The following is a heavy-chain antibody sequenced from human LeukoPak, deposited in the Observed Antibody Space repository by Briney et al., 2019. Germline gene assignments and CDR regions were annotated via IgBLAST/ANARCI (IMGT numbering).Heavy chain of an antibody. Sequence: PSLTLSLTCAVSGGSISSGGYSWSWIRQPPGKGLEWIGYIYHSGSTYYNPSLKSRVTISVDRSKNQFSLKLSSVTAADTAVYYCARDSVSSWTSERYGMDVWGQGTTVTVSS. D-gene: IGHD6-13*01. CDR2: IYHSGST. CDR3: ARDSVSSWTSERYGMDV. CDR1: GGSISSGGYS. J-gene: IGHJ6*02. V-gene: IGHV4-30-2*01.